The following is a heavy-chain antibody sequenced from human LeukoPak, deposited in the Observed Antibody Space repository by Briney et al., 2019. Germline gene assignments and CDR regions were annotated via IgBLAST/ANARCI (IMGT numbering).Heavy chain of an antibody. CDR2: INHSGST. Sequence: SETLSLTCAVYGGSFSGYYWSWLRQPPGKGLEWIGEINHSGSTYYNPSLKSRVTISVDTSKNQFSLKLSSVTAADTAVYYCARGRARLTYYYDSSGFQNWGQGTLVTVSS. CDR1: GGSFSGYY. D-gene: IGHD3-22*01. CDR3: ARGRARLTYYYDSSGFQN. J-gene: IGHJ4*02. V-gene: IGHV4-34*01.